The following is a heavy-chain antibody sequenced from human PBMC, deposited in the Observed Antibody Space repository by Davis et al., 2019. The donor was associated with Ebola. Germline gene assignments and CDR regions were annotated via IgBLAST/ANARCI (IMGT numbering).Heavy chain of an antibody. CDR2: ISYDGSNK. CDR3: ARDGSYQLPMLWRGPFDY. D-gene: IGHD2-2*01. CDR1: GFTFSSYA. V-gene: IGHV3-30-3*01. J-gene: IGHJ4*02. Sequence: PGGSLRLSCAASGFTFSSYAMHWVRQAPGKGLEWVAVISYDGSNKYYADSVKGRFTISRDNSKNTLYLQMNSLRAEDTAVYYCARDGSYQLPMLWRGPFDYWGQGTLVTVSS.